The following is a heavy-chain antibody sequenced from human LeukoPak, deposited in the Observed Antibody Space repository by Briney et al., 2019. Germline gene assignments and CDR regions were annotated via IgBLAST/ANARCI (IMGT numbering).Heavy chain of an antibody. CDR1: GFTFSSYS. J-gene: IGHJ4*02. D-gene: IGHD1-7*01. V-gene: IGHV3-21*01. CDR2: ISSSSSYI. Sequence: GGSLRLSCAASGFTFSSYSMNWVRQAPGKGLEWVSSISSSSSYIYYADSVKGRFTISRDNAKNSLYLQMNSLRAEDTAVYYCARDLLLPHWNYFAVHDYWGQGTLVTVSS. CDR3: ARDLLLPHWNYFAVHDY.